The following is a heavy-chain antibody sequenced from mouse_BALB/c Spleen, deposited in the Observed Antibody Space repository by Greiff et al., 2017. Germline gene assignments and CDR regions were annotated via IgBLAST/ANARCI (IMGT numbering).Heavy chain of an antibody. CDR1: GYTFTSYW. D-gene: IGHD1-1*02. V-gene: IGHV1-69*02. Sequence: QVQLQQPGAELVRPGASVKLSCKASGYTFTSYWINWVKQRPGQGLEWIGNIYPSDSYTNYNQKFKDKATLTVDKSSSTAYMQLSSPTSEDSAVYYCTRGRDYVDYWGQGTTLTVSS. CDR2: IYPSDSYT. CDR3: TRGRDYVDY. J-gene: IGHJ2*01.